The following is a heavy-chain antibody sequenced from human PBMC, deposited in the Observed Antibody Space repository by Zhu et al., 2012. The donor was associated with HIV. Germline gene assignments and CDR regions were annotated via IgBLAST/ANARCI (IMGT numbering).Heavy chain of an antibody. Sequence: EVQLVESGGGLVQPGGSLRLSCAASGFTFSSYNMNWVRQAPGKGLEWVSYISSSSSTIYYADSLKGRITISRDNAKNSLYLQMNGLRAEDTAVYYCARETIPLDYWGQGTQVTVSS. J-gene: IGHJ4*02. CDR2: ISSSSSTI. CDR1: GFTFSSYN. V-gene: IGHV3-48*01. D-gene: IGHD2-21*01. CDR3: ARETIPLDY.